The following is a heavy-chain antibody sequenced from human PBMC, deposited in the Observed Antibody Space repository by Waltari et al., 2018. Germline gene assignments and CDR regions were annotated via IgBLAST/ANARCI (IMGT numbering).Heavy chain of an antibody. D-gene: IGHD3-10*01. CDR1: GFTFPTYS. Sequence: DVQLVESGGGLVQPGGSLSISCAASGFTFPTYSMNWVRQAPGKGLEWIAYISSSSDWIYSADSVKGRFTISRDNAKNSVYLQMNSLRADDTAVYYCAGIRRGYWFFDLWGRGTLVTVSS. CDR2: ISSSSDWI. V-gene: IGHV3-48*04. CDR3: AGIRRGYWFFDL. J-gene: IGHJ2*01.